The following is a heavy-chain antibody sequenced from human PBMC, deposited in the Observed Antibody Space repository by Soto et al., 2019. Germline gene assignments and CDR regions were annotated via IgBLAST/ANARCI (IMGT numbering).Heavy chain of an antibody. CDR3: ARGSYNWNDFPFDH. CDR2: ISSDETNK. Sequence: QVQLVESGGGMVQPGGSLRLSCAASGYRFNAYTIHWVRQAPGRGLEWVALISSDETNKYYADSVRGRFTISRDDFEKTRFLQMNSLRPEDTAVYYCARGSYNWNDFPFDHWGQGTLVTVSS. CDR1: GYRFNAYT. V-gene: IGHV3-30-3*01. D-gene: IGHD1-1*01. J-gene: IGHJ4*02.